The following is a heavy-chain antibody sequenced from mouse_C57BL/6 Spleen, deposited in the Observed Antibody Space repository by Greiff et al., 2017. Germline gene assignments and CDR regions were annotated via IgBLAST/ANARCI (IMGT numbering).Heavy chain of an antibody. CDR2: IHPNSGST. Sequence: VQLQQPGPGLVNPGASVKLSCKASGYTFTSDWLHWGKRRLGQGLEWIGMIHPNSGSTNYNEKFKSKATLTVDKSSSTAYMQLSSLTSEDSAVYYCARSGDYDRAWFAYWGQGTLVTVSA. CDR1: GYTFTSDW. CDR3: ARSGDYDRAWFAY. J-gene: IGHJ3*01. D-gene: IGHD2-4*01. V-gene: IGHV1-64*01.